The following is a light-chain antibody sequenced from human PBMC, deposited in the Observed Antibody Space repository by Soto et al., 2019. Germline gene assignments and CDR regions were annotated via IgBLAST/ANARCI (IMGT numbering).Light chain of an antibody. CDR3: QHRSNWPLT. V-gene: IGKV3-11*01. CDR1: QSVSSY. Sequence: EIVLTQSPATLSLSPGERAILSCRASQSVSSYLAWYQQKPGQAPRLLIYDASNRATGIPARLSGSGSGTDFTLTISSLEPEDFAVYYCQHRSNWPLTFGGGTKVEIK. J-gene: IGKJ4*01. CDR2: DAS.